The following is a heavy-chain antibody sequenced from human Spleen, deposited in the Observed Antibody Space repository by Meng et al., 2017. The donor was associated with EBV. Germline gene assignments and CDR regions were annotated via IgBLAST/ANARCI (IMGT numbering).Heavy chain of an antibody. Sequence: LQQCGDGLLHPADSLSLSCAGEGGSFSGYYWSWVRQPPGKGLEWIGEINHRVTTNYNPSLKSRVTISVDTSKNQCSLKLSSVTAADTAVYYCARFDYGSYWFDPWGQGTLVTVSS. V-gene: IGHV4-34*01. CDR1: GGSFSGYY. D-gene: IGHD3-16*01. CDR2: INHRVTT. J-gene: IGHJ5*02. CDR3: ARFDYGSYWFDP.